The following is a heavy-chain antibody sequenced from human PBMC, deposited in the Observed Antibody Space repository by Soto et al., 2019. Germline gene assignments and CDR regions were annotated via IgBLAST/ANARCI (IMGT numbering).Heavy chain of an antibody. V-gene: IGHV3-74*01. CDR2: INSDGSST. Sequence: EVQLVESGGGLVQPGGSLRLSCAASGFTFSSYGMHWVRQAPGKGLVWVSRINSDGSSTSYADSVKGRFTISRDNAKNTLYLQMNSLRAEDTAVYYCAREDYGDYSWNFDYWGQGTLVTVSS. D-gene: IGHD4-17*01. CDR3: AREDYGDYSWNFDY. CDR1: GFTFSSYG. J-gene: IGHJ4*02.